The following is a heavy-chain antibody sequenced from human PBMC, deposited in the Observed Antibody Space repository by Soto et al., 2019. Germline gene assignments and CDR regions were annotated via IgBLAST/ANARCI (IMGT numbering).Heavy chain of an antibody. CDR1: GYTLTELS. V-gene: IGHV1-24*01. CDR3: ETGKSAVTDLNYFDY. CDR2: FDPEDGET. Sequence: ASLKVSCKVSGYTLTELSMHWVRQAPGKGLEWMGGFDPEDGETIYAQKFQGRVTMTEDTSTDTAYMELSSLRSEDTAVYYCETGKSAVTDLNYFDYWGQGTLVTVSS. D-gene: IGHD3-3*01. J-gene: IGHJ4*02.